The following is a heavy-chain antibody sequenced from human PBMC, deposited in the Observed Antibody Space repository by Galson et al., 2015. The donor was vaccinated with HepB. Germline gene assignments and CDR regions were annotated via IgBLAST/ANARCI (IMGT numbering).Heavy chain of an antibody. D-gene: IGHD4-17*01. CDR3: ARGDYDYGDLSLGY. CDR2: IYYSGST. CDR1: GGSISSYY. V-gene: IGHV4-59*01. Sequence: SETLSLTCTVSGGSISSYYWSWIRQPPGKGLEWIGYIYYSGSTNYNPSLKSRVTISVDTSKNQFSLKLSSVTAADTAVYYCARGDYDYGDLSLGYWGQGTLVTVSS. J-gene: IGHJ4*02.